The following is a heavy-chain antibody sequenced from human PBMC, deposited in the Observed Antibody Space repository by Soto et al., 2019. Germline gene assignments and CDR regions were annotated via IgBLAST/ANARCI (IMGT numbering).Heavy chain of an antibody. Sequence: ASVKVSCKATGYTFIDYYVHWVRQAPGQGLEWMGWINPNSGDTKYAQKFQGRVTMTRDTSISTAYMELSRLRSDDTAFYYCAKDREHYDDRDFIPTIYNSYYGMDVWGQGTTVTVSS. D-gene: IGHD3-22*01. CDR1: GYTFIDYY. CDR3: AKDREHYDDRDFIPTIYNSYYGMDV. J-gene: IGHJ6*02. V-gene: IGHV1-2*02. CDR2: INPNSGDT.